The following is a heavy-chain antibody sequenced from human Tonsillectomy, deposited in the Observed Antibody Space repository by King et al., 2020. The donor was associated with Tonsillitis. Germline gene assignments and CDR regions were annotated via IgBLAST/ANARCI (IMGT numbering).Heavy chain of an antibody. Sequence: QLVQSGAEVKKPGASVKVSCQASGYIFTSYAINWVRQAPGQGLEWMGWISPYNGNANYAQKLQGRVTMTTDTSTNTAYMELRSLRSDDTAVYYCTRADDSSGYYNAFDIWGQGTVVTVSS. J-gene: IGHJ3*02. V-gene: IGHV1-18*04. CDR1: GYIFTSYA. D-gene: IGHD3-22*01. CDR3: TRADDSSGYYNAFDI. CDR2: ISPYNGNA.